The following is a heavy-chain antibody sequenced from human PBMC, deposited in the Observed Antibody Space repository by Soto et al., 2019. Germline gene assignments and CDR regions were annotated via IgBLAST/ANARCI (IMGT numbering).Heavy chain of an antibody. CDR2: ISYDGSNK. Sequence: PGGSLRLSCAASGFTFSSYGMHWVRQAPGKGLEWVAVISYDGSNKYYADSVKGRFTISRDNSKNTLYLQMNSLRAEDTAVYYCAKLRGPLGVWGQGTLVTVSS. CDR3: AKLRGPLGV. CDR1: GFTFSSYG. J-gene: IGHJ4*02. V-gene: IGHV3-30*18.